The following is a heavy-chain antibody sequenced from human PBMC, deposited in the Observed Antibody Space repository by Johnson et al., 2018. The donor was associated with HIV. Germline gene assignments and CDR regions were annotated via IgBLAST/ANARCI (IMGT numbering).Heavy chain of an antibody. V-gene: IGHV3-48*04. D-gene: IGHD3-16*01. CDR2: ISTSGSTI. CDR1: GFTFSSYG. J-gene: IGHJ3*02. CDR3: ARGGYAFDI. Sequence: VQLVESGGGVVQPGRSLRLSCAASGFTFSSYGMHWVRQAPGRGLDWVSYISTSGSTINYADSVKGRFTISRYNATKSLYLQMNSLRAEDTAVYYCARGGYAFDIWGQGTLVTVSS.